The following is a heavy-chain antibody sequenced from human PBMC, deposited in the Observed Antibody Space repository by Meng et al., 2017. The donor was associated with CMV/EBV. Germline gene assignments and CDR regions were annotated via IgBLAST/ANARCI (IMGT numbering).Heavy chain of an antibody. J-gene: IGHJ4*02. CDR2: ISYDGSNK. V-gene: IGHV3-30-3*01. CDR1: GFTFSSYA. D-gene: IGHD2-2*01. Sequence: LSLTCAASGFTFSSYAMHWVRQAPGKGLEWVAVISYDGSNKYYSDSVKGRFTISRDNSKNTLYLQMNSLRAEDTAVYYCAKDSSTSSAKGSYFDYWGQGTLVTVSS. CDR3: AKDSSTSSAKGSYFDY.